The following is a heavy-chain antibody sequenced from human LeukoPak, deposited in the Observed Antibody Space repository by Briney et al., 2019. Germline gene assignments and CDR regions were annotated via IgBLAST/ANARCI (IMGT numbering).Heavy chain of an antibody. CDR3: ARSYSADSYYYYYGMDV. J-gene: IGHJ6*02. CDR1: GVSISSYY. CDR2: IYFSGST. Sequence: SETLSLTCTVSGVSISSYYWSWIRQPPGKGLEWVGYIYFSGSTNYNPSLKSRVTISVDTSKNQFSLKVTSVTAADTAVYYCARSYSADSYYYYYGMDVWGQGTMVTVSS. D-gene: IGHD6-13*01. V-gene: IGHV4-59*01.